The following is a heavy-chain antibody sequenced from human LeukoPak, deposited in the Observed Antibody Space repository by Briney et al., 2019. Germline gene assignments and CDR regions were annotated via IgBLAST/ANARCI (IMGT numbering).Heavy chain of an antibody. CDR2: IIPILGIA. CDR1: GGTFSSYA. CDR3: ARDRGGDYVVSFYYGMDV. V-gene: IGHV1-69*04. J-gene: IGHJ6*02. D-gene: IGHD4-17*01. Sequence: ASVKVSCKASGGTFSSYAISWVRQAPGQGLEWMGRIIPILGIANYAQKFQGRVTITADKSTSTAYMGLSSLRSEDTAVYYCARDRGGDYVVSFYYGMDVWGQGTTVTVSS.